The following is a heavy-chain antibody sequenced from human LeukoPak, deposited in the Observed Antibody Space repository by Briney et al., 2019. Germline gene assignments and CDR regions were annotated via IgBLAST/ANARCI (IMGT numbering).Heavy chain of an antibody. CDR2: IYYSGRT. Sequence: SHSPSLTRTLFAPSVIISYSSSIRHPPGNGLEWIVYIYYSGRTNYSPYLKSSVPISVDASKTPFSLKLSSVTAADTAVYYCARVLGGQQLVLAFDIWGQGTMVTVSS. CDR3: ARVLGGQQLVLAFDI. D-gene: IGHD6-13*01. V-gene: IGHV4-59*08. CDR1: APSVIISY. J-gene: IGHJ3*02.